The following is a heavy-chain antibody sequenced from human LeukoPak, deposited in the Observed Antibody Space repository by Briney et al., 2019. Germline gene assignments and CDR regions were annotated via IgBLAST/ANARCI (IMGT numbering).Heavy chain of an antibody. V-gene: IGHV4-59*01. CDR3: ARHYPVAGFDY. J-gene: IGHJ4*02. CDR2: IYYSGSN. CDR1: GDSISSYY. D-gene: IGHD6-19*01. Sequence: SETLSLTCNVSGDSISSYYWSWIRQTPGKGLEWIGYIYYSGSNNYHPSLKSRVTMSVDTSKEQLSLKLSSVTAADTAVYYCARHYPVAGFDYWGRGILVTVSS.